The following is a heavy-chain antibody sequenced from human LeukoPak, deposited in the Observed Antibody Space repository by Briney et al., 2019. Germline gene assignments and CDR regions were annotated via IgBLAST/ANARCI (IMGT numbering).Heavy chain of an antibody. V-gene: IGHV2-5*02. Sequence: SGPTLVKPTQTLTLTCTFSGFSLSSYGVGVGWIRQPPGKAPEWLALIYWDDGKRYSPSLQSRLTITKATSKNQVVLTMTNMDPVDTATYYCTHRLSYHYFDFWGQGTLVTVSS. D-gene: IGHD3-16*02. CDR2: IYWDDGK. CDR1: GFSLSSYGVG. CDR3: THRLSYHYFDF. J-gene: IGHJ4*02.